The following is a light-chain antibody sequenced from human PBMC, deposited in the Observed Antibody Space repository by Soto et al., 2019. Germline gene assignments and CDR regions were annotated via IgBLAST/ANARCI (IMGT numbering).Light chain of an antibody. V-gene: IGLV2-14*01. J-gene: IGLJ1*01. CDR1: SNDVGAFDY. CDR3: SSYTTNNAHV. CDR2: EVF. Sequence: QSALTQPASVSASPGQSISISCTGTSNDVGAFDYVSWYQQHPGKAPKLIIFEVFNRPSGVSTRFSGSKSGSTASLTISGLQAEDEADYCCSSYTTNNAHVFGGGTKVTVL.